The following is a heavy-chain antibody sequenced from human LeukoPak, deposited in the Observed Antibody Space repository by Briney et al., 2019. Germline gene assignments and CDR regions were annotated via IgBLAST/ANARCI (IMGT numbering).Heavy chain of an antibody. CDR1: GYTFTGYY. D-gene: IGHD3-10*01. J-gene: IGHJ4*02. CDR3: ARDPNYYGSGSYYNDY. V-gene: IGHV1-2*02. Sequence: ASVKVSCKASGYTFTGYYMHWVRQAPGQGLEWMGWINPNSGGTNYAQKFQGRVTMTRDTSISTAYMELSRLRSDDTAVYYCARDPNYYGSGSYYNDYWGQGTLVTVSS. CDR2: INPNSGGT.